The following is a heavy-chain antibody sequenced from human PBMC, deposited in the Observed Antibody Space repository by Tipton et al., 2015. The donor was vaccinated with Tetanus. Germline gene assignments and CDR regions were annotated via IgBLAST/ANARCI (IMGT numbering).Heavy chain of an antibody. CDR1: GGSISSYY. CDR2: IYYSGST. D-gene: IGHD3-10*01. V-gene: IGHV4-59*01. J-gene: IGHJ4*02. CDR3: ARGDYFDY. Sequence: TLSLTCTVSGGSISSYYWSWIRQPPGKGLEWIGYIYYSGSTNYNPSLKSRVTISVDTSKNQFSLKLSSVTAADTAVYYCARGDYFDYWGQGTLVTVSS.